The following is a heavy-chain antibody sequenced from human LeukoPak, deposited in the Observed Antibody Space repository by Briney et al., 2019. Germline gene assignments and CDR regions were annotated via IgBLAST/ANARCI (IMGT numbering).Heavy chain of an antibody. CDR1: GGSFSGYY. Sequence: SETLSLTXAVYGGSFSGYYWSWIRQPPGKGLEWIGEINHSGSTNYNPSLKSRVTISVDTSKNQFSLKLSSVTAADTAVYYCARRAFQGIAARPIGPVDYWGQGTLVTVSS. D-gene: IGHD6-6*01. CDR2: INHSGST. CDR3: ARRAFQGIAARPIGPVDY. J-gene: IGHJ4*02. V-gene: IGHV4-34*01.